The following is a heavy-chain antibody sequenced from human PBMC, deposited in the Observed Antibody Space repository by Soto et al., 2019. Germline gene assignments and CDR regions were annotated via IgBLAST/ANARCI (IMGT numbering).Heavy chain of an antibody. CDR1: GFVGSGFTFNTYS. Sequence: EAQLAESGGGLVQPGGSLRLSCVASGFVGSGFTFNTYSMNWVRQAPGKGLEWVSYIDISSTTIYHADSVQGRFTVSRDNARNSLYLQTNNLRDEDTAVYYCARARGVEAGMHLWGQGTLVPVYS. D-gene: IGHD2-21*01. V-gene: IGHV3-48*02. CDR3: ARARGVEAGMHL. CDR2: IDISSTTI. J-gene: IGHJ5*02.